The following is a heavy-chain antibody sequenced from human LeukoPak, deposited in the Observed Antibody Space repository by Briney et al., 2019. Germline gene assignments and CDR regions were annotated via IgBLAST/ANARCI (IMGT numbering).Heavy chain of an antibody. Sequence: ASVKVSCKASRYTFTAYYIHWVRQAPGQGLEWMGWVNPHSGGTNYAEKFQNRVTMTTDTSISTAYMELSSLTSDDTAVYFCARADWNSANYWGQGTLVTVSS. V-gene: IGHV1-2*02. J-gene: IGHJ4*02. D-gene: IGHD1-7*01. CDR1: RYTFTAYY. CDR2: VNPHSGGT. CDR3: ARADWNSANY.